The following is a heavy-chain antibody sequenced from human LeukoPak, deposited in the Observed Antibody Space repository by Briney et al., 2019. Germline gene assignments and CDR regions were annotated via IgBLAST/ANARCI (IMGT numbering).Heavy chain of an antibody. CDR2: ISRNGDTT. J-gene: IGHJ3*02. CDR3: VKALTDDAFDI. Sequence: PGGSLRLSCSASGFTFSTFPMHWVGQAPGKGLEYFSAISRNGDTTYYADSVKGRFTISRDNSKNTLYLQMSSLRPEDTAVYYCVKALTDDAFDIWGQGTMVTVSS. CDR1: GFTFSTFP. V-gene: IGHV3-64D*06.